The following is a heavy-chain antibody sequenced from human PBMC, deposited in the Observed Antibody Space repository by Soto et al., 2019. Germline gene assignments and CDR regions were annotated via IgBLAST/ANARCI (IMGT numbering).Heavy chain of an antibody. Sequence: SETLSLTCTVSGGSISSSSYYWGWIRQPPGKGLEWIGSIYYSGSTYYNPSLKSRVTISVDTSKNQFSLKLSSVTAADTAVYYCASPHLPYSSSWGEPYNYYGVDVWGQGTTVTVSS. CDR1: GGSISSSSYY. CDR2: IYYSGST. J-gene: IGHJ6*02. CDR3: ASPHLPYSSSWGEPYNYYGVDV. V-gene: IGHV4-39*01. D-gene: IGHD6-13*01.